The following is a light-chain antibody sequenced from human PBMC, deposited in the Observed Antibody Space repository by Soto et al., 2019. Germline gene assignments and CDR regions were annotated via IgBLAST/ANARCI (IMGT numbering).Light chain of an antibody. V-gene: IGKV4-1*01. CDR1: QSLLYSLNNKNY. Sequence: DIVMTQSPDSLAVSLGERATINCKSSQSLLYSLNNKNYLAWYQQKPGQPPKLLIHWTSTREYGVPDRVTGSESATDFTRTISSMQSEDVAVYYCQQYYGAPLTFGGGKKVEIK. CDR2: WTS. CDR3: QQYYGAPLT. J-gene: IGKJ4*01.